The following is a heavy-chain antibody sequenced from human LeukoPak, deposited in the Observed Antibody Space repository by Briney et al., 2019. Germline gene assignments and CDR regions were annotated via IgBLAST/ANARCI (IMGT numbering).Heavy chain of an antibody. J-gene: IGHJ5*02. V-gene: IGHV4-39*07. CDR3: ARGSRPSRAPPRRNWFDP. CDR2: INHSGST. Sequence: PSETLSLTCTVSGGSISSSSYYWGWIRQPPGKGLEWIGEINHSGSTNYNPSLKSRVTISVDTSKNQFSLKLSSVTAADTAVYYCARGSRPSRAPPRRNWFDPWGQGTLVTVSS. CDR1: GGSISSSSYY. D-gene: IGHD6-6*01.